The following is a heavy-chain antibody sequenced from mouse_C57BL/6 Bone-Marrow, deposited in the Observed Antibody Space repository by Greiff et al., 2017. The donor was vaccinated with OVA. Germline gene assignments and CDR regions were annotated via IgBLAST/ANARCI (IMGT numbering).Heavy chain of an antibody. J-gene: IGHJ2*01. CDR1: GYTFTSYW. CDR3: ARSGTGLYYFGY. Sequence: QVQLQQPGAELVKPGASVKMSCKASGYTFTSYWITWVKQRPGQGLEWIGDIYPGSGSTNYNEKFKSKATLTVDTSSSTAYMQLSSLTSEDSAVYYCARSGTGLYYFGYWGQGTTLTVAS. V-gene: IGHV1-55*01. CDR2: IYPGSGST. D-gene: IGHD4-1*01.